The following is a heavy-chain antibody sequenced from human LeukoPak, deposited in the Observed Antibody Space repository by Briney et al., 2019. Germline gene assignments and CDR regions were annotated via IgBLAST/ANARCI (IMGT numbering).Heavy chain of an antibody. CDR2: IYYSGST. CDR1: GGSISSSNW. J-gene: IGHJ4*02. Sequence: SETLSLTCGVSGGSISSSNWWSWIRQPPGKGLDWIGYIYYSGSTNYNPSLKSRVTISVDTSKNQFSLKLSSVTAADTAVYYCARRHSSSWFFDYWGQGTLVTVSS. CDR3: ARRHSSSWFFDY. D-gene: IGHD6-13*01. V-gene: IGHV4-61*01.